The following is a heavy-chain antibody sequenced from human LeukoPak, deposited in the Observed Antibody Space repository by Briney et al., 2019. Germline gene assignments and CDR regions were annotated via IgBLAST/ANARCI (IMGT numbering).Heavy chain of an antibody. CDR1: GDSFSSHY. Sequence: SETLSLTCAVSGDSFSSHYWTWSRQSPGTGLEWIGYISHIGRTNYNPSLKSRVTISIDTSKNQFSLKLRSVTAADTAVYYCARDLVTVTKGFDIWGQGTMVSVSS. CDR3: ARDLVTVTKGFDI. J-gene: IGHJ3*02. CDR2: ISHIGRT. V-gene: IGHV4-59*11. D-gene: IGHD4-17*01.